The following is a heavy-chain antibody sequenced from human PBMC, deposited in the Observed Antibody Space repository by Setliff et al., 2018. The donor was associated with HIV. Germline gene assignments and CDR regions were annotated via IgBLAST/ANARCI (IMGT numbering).Heavy chain of an antibody. D-gene: IGHD4-17*01. J-gene: IGHJ6*02. CDR3: ARATVTVDFYYYGLDV. CDR2: INHSGST. V-gene: IGHV4-34*01. Sequence: TSETLSLTCAVYGGSLTGYFWTWIRQSPGKGLEWIGEINHSGSTNYNPSLKSRVTISVDKSKNQFSLKLSSVTAADTAVYYCARATVTVDFYYYGLDVWGQGTTVTVSS. CDR1: GGSLTGYF.